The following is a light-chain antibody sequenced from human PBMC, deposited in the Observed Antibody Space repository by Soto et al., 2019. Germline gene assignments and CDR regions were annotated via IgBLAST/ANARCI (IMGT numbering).Light chain of an antibody. CDR1: QSISDT. CDR3: QQYGSSPPTWT. V-gene: IGKV3-20*01. Sequence: EVVMTQSPAPLSVSPGGRATLSCRASQSISDTLAWYQQRPGQAPRLLIYGASGRATGIPDRFSGSGSGTDFTRTISRLEPEDFAVYYCQQYGSSPPTWTLGQGTKVDIK. J-gene: IGKJ1*01. CDR2: GAS.